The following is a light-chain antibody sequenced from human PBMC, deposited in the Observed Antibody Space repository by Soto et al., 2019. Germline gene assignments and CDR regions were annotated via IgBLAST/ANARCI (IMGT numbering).Light chain of an antibody. CDR3: YSDAETITKL. Sequence: QSVLTQPASVSGSPGQSITISCTGTSSDVGSYNLVSWYQQHPGKAPKLMVYEGSKRPSGVSNRFSGSKSGNTASLTISGLQAEDEADYYCYSDAETITKLCGTGTKVTVL. CDR2: EGS. CDR1: SSDVGSYNL. J-gene: IGLJ1*01. V-gene: IGLV2-23*01.